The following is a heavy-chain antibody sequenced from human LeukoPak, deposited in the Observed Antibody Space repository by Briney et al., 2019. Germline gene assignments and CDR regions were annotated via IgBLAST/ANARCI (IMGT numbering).Heavy chain of an antibody. Sequence: PSETLSLTCTVSGGSISSYYWSWIRQPPGEGLEWIGYIYYSGSTNYNPSLKSRVTISVDTSKNQFSLKLSSVTAADTAVYYCARAGVNWFDPWGQGTLVTVSS. D-gene: IGHD6-19*01. J-gene: IGHJ5*02. CDR1: GGSISSYY. CDR2: IYYSGST. V-gene: IGHV4-59*01. CDR3: ARAGVNWFDP.